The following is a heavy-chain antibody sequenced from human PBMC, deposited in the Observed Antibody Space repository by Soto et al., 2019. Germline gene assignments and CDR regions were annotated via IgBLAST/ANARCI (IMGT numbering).Heavy chain of an antibody. J-gene: IGHJ4*02. V-gene: IGHV3-7*03. Sequence: GGSLRLSCAASGFTSSSYWMSWVRQAPGKGLEWVANIKQDGSEKYYVDSVKGRFTISRDNAKNSLYLQMNSLRAEDTAVYYCARDGTNFDYWGQGTLVTVSS. D-gene: IGHD2-8*01. CDR2: IKQDGSEK. CDR1: GFTSSSYW. CDR3: ARDGTNFDY.